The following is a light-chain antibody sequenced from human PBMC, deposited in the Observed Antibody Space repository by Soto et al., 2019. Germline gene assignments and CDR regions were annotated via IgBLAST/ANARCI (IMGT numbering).Light chain of an antibody. CDR1: SSDVGGYNY. CDR3: SSYAGSNYVV. Sequence: QLVLTQPPSASGSPGQSVTISCTGTSSDVGGYNYVSWYQQHPGKAPKLMIYEVTQRPSGVPDRFSGSKSGNTASLTVSGLRAEDEADYYCSSYAGSNYVVFGGGTKLTVL. CDR2: EVT. J-gene: IGLJ3*02. V-gene: IGLV2-8*01.